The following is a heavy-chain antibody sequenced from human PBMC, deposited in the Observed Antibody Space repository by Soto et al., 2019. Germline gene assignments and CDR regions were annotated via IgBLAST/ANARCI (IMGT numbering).Heavy chain of an antibody. Sequence: GGSLRLSCAASGFTFSRYSMNWVRQAPGKGLEWVSSISSTTNYIYYADSMKGRFTVSRDNAKNSVYLDMNSLSAEDTAVSYCARESEDLTSNFDYWGQGTLVTVSS. J-gene: IGHJ4*02. CDR3: ARESEDLTSNFDY. CDR2: ISSTTNYI. CDR1: GFTFSRYS. V-gene: IGHV3-21*01.